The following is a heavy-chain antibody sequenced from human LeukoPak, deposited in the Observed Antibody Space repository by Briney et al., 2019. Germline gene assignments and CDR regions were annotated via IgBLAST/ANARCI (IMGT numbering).Heavy chain of an antibody. Sequence: LPGGSLRLSCAASGFTFSSYVMSWVRQAPGKGLEWVSSISNSGGSTYYADSVKGRFTISRDNSKNTLYLQMNSLRAEDTAVYYCAKGSYYDSSGSFYFDYWGQGTLVTVSS. CDR2: ISNSGGST. D-gene: IGHD3-22*01. CDR3: AKGSYYDSSGSFYFDY. V-gene: IGHV3-23*01. J-gene: IGHJ4*02. CDR1: GFTFSSYV.